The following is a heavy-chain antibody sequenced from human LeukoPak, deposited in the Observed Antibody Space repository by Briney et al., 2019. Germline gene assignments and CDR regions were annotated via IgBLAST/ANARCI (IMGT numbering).Heavy chain of an antibody. D-gene: IGHD5-18*01. V-gene: IGHV4-4*07. CDR3: ATSGYNYAPFDY. J-gene: IGHJ4*02. CDR2: IHTSGSI. Sequence: SGTLSLTCTVSGGSIGIYYWNGIRQPAGKGLEWIGRIHTSGSIIYNPSLKSRVTMSLDTSNNQFSLYLSSVTAADTAVYYCATSGYNYAPFDYWGQGTLVTVSS. CDR1: GGSIGIYY.